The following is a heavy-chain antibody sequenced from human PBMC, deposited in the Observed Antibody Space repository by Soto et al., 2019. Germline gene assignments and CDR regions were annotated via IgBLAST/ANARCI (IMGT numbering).Heavy chain of an antibody. CDR3: ARQEYSSPPYLRLDP. CDR1: GDSISTSSYI. D-gene: IGHD3-22*01. CDR2: IYYSGNT. J-gene: IGHJ5*02. V-gene: IGHV4-39*01. Sequence: PSETLSLTCTVSGDSISTSSYIWGWIRQPPGRGLDWIGSIYYSGNTYYNPSLKTRVSISVDMSKNRFSLKMNSVTAADTAVYYCARQEYSSPPYLRLDPWGQGTLVTVS.